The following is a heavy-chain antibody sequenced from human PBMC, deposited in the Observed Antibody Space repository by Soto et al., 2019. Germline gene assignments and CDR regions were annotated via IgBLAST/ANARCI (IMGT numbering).Heavy chain of an antibody. Sequence: SETLSLTCAVYGGSFSGYYWSWIRQPPGKGLEWIGEINHSGSTNYNPSLKSRVTISVDTSKNQFSLKLSSVTAADTAVYYCARGQAVVVPAAIRGGSRYYGMDVWGQGTTVTVSS. J-gene: IGHJ6*02. CDR1: GGSFSGYY. CDR2: INHSGST. V-gene: IGHV4-34*01. CDR3: ARGQAVVVPAAIRGGSRYYGMDV. D-gene: IGHD2-2*01.